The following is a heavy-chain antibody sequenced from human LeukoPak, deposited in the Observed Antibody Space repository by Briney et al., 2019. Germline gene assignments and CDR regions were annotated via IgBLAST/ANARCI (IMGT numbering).Heavy chain of an antibody. CDR1: GGTFSSYA. Sequence: ASVKVSCKASGGTFSSYAISWVRQAPGQGLEWMGGIIPIFGTANYAQKFQGGVTITTDKSTSTAYMELSSLRSEDTAVYYCARVVGAPNSGWYYFDYWGQGTLVTVSS. J-gene: IGHJ4*02. D-gene: IGHD6-19*01. CDR3: ARVVGAPNSGWYYFDY. CDR2: IIPIFGTA. V-gene: IGHV1-69*05.